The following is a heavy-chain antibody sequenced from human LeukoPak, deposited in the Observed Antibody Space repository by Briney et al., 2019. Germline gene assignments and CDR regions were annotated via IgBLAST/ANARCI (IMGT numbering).Heavy chain of an antibody. J-gene: IGHJ6*03. CDR3: TRREEMATTYYYYYYMDV. Sequence: VGSLRLSCAPSGFTFSGSAMHWVRQASGKGLEWVGRIRSKANSYATAYAASVKGRFTIARDDSKNTAYLQMNSLKTEDTAVYYCTRREEMATTYYYYYYMDVWGKGTTVTVSS. CDR2: IRSKANSYAT. D-gene: IGHD5-24*01. CDR1: GFTFSGSA. V-gene: IGHV3-73*01.